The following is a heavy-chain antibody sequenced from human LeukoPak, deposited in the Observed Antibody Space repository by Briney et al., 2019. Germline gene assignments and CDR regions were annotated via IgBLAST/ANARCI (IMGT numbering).Heavy chain of an antibody. Sequence: GGSLRLSCAASGFTFSSHSMNWVRQAPGKGLEWVSSISSSSSYIYYADSVKGRFTISRDNAKNSLYLQMNSLRAEDTAVYYCARDTFTDFWSGYYPLGFDYWGQGTLVTVSS. CDR1: GFTFSSHS. CDR2: ISSSSSYI. J-gene: IGHJ4*02. V-gene: IGHV3-21*01. D-gene: IGHD3-3*01. CDR3: ARDTFTDFWSGYYPLGFDY.